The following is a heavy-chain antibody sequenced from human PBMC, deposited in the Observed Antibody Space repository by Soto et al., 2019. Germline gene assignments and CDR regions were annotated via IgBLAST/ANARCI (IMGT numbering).Heavy chain of an antibody. V-gene: IGHV2-5*02. CDR3: PYRALYSGSYWDGGYFDS. D-gene: IGHD1-26*01. Sequence: QITLRESGPTRVRPTQTLSLTCTFSGFSLHTSQVGVGWIRQPPGKALEWLALIYWDDDKRYSPSLKSRLSITKDXXAXQXXLIMTNMDPVDTATYYCPYRALYSGSYWDGGYFDSWGQGALITVSS. CDR1: GFSLHTSQVG. CDR2: IYWDDDK. J-gene: IGHJ4*02.